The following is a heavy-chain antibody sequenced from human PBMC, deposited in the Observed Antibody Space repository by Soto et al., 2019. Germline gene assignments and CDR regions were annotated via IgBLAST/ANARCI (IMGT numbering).Heavy chain of an antibody. J-gene: IGHJ5*02. V-gene: IGHV1-18*04. CDR2: ISGYNGNT. D-gene: IGHD6-19*01. CDR1: GYTFHSYG. Sequence: QVQLVQSGAEVKKPGASVKVSCKASGYTFHSYGISWVRQAPGQGHEWMGTISGYNGNTNYAQKLQGRVTMTTDTSTSTAYMELRSLISDDTALYYCAIEISSGWANWFDPWGQGTLFTVSS. CDR3: AIEISSGWANWFDP.